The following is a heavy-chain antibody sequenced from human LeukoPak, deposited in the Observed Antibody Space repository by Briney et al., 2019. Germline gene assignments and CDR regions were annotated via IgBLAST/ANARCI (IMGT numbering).Heavy chain of an antibody. CDR3: ARAPTVYCSSTSCYSGYFDY. CDR1: GGSFSGYY. J-gene: IGHJ4*01. CDR2: INHSGST. V-gene: IGHV4-34*01. D-gene: IGHD2-2*01. Sequence: PSETLSLTCAVYGGSFSGYYWSWIRQPPGKGLEWIGEINHSGSTNYNPSLKSRVTISVDTSKNQFSLKLSSVTAADTSVYYCARAPTVYCSSTSCYSGYFDYWGHGTLVTVSS.